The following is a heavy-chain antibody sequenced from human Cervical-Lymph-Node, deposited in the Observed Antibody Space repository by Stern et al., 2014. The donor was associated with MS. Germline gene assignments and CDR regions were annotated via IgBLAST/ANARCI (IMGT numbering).Heavy chain of an antibody. CDR3: AREHHGGNFAA. Sequence: VQLVESGAEVKKPGSSVKVSCKVSGATFSTNGISWVRQGPGQGLEWMGRTVPFCERSNFAQRFRGRVTITADESTSTSYMELTSLRSDDTGVYYCAREHHGGNFAAWGQGTLVTVSS. J-gene: IGHJ5*02. CDR2: TVPFCERS. CDR1: GATFSTNG. D-gene: IGHD4-23*01. V-gene: IGHV1-69*01.